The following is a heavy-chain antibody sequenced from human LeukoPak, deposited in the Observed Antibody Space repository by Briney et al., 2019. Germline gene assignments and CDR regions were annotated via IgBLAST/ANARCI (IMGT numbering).Heavy chain of an antibody. Sequence: AGGSLRLSCAASGFTLSSYWMHRVRQAPGKGLVWVSRINGDGSSTNYADSVRGRFTISRDNAKNTLYLQMNSLRAEDTAVYYCARVTDSSSWVIAYWGQGTLVTVSS. J-gene: IGHJ4*02. CDR1: GFTLSSYW. CDR2: INGDGSST. V-gene: IGHV3-74*01. D-gene: IGHD6-13*01. CDR3: ARVTDSSSWVIAY.